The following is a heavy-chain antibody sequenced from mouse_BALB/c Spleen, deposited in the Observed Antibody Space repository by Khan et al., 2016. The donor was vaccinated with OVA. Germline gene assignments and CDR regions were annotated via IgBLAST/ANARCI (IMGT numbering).Heavy chain of an antibody. V-gene: IGHV9-3-1*01. CDR1: GYTFTNYG. CDR2: INTYNGEP. D-gene: IGHD2-12*01. J-gene: IGHJ1*01. CDR3: ARKNFSYDRYFDV. Sequence: QIQLVQSGPELKKPGETVKISCKASGYTFTNYGMNWVRQAPGKGLKWMGWINTYNGEPTYADDFKGRVAFSLETSASTAYLQINNLKNEDPATYFCARKNFSYDRYFDVWGAGTTVTVSS.